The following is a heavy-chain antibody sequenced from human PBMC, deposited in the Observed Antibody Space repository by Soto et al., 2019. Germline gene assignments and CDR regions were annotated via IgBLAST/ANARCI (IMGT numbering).Heavy chain of an antibody. Sequence: GGSLRLSCAASGFTFSNAWMNWVRQAPGKGLEWVGRIKTKTDGESTDYAAPVKGRFTISRDDSKNTLFLQMNSLTTDGTAVYSCASGASLDYWGQGTPVTVSS. V-gene: IGHV3-15*01. D-gene: IGHD3-10*01. CDR1: GFTFSNAW. CDR3: ASGASLDY. J-gene: IGHJ4*02. CDR2: IKTKTDGEST.